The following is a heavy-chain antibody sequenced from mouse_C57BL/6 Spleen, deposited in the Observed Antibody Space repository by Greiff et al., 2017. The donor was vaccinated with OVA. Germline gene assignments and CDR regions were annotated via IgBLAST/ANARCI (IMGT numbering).Heavy chain of an antibody. CDR3: ARYYHGSSYYFDY. J-gene: IGHJ2*01. CDR2: IDPSDSYT. CDR1: GYTFTSYW. V-gene: IGHV1-50*01. D-gene: IGHD1-1*01. Sequence: QVQLKQPGAELVKPGASVKLSCKASGYTFTSYWMQWVKQRPGQGLEWIGEIDPSDSYTNYNQKFKGKATLTVDTSSSTAYMQLSSLTSEDSAVYYCARYYHGSSYYFDYWGQGTTLTVSS.